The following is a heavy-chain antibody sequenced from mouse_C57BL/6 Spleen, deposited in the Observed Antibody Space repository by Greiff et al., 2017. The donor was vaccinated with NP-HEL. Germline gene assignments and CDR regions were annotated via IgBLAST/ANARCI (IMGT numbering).Heavy chain of an antibody. CDR1: GFTFSSYG. Sequence: EVKLVESGGDLVKPGGSLKLSCAASGFTFSSYGMSWVRQTPDKRLEWVATISSGGSYTYYPDSVKGRFTISRDNAKNTLYLQMSSLKSEDTAMYYCARHGGYDGYIDVWGTGTTVTVSS. J-gene: IGHJ1*03. CDR2: ISSGGSYT. CDR3: ARHGGYDGYIDV. V-gene: IGHV5-6*01. D-gene: IGHD2-2*01.